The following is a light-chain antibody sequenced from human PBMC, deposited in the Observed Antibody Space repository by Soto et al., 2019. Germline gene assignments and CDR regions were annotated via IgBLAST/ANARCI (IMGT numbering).Light chain of an antibody. CDR2: SAS. V-gene: IGKV1-9*01. Sequence: IHLTQSPSSLSASVGDRVTITCRASQGIRTYLAWYQQKPGEAPKLLIYSASTLQSGVPSRFSGSGSGTDFTLTISSLQPEDFPTYYCLQVDVYPWTFGQGTKVDIK. J-gene: IGKJ1*01. CDR3: LQVDVYPWT. CDR1: QGIRTY.